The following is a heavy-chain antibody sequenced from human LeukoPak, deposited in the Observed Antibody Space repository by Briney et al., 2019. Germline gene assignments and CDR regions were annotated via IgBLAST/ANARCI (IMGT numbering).Heavy chain of an antibody. CDR3: AADPGMLTSYFEY. CDR1: GFTFRSSA. D-gene: IGHD3-16*01. Sequence: SVKVSCKASGFTFRSSALQWVRQARGQPLEWIGWIVVGSGNTNYAQDFQERDTITRDMSTSTPYMELSSLRSEDTAVYYCAADPGMLTSYFEYWGQGTLVTVSS. V-gene: IGHV1-58*01. CDR2: IVVGSGNT. J-gene: IGHJ4*02.